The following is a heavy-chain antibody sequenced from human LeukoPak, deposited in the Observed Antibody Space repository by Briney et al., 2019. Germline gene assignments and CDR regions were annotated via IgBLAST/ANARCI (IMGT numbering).Heavy chain of an antibody. CDR1: GYTFTSYD. J-gene: IGHJ6*03. V-gene: IGHV1-8*01. D-gene: IGHD6-13*01. CDR2: MNPNSGNT. CDR3: ARSYSSSWPYYYYYMDV. Sequence: GASVKVSCKASGYTFTSYDINWVRQATAQGLEWMGWMNPNSGNTGYAQKFQGRVTMTRNTSISTAYMELSSLRSEDTAVYYCARSYSSSWPYYYYYMDVWGKGTTVTISS.